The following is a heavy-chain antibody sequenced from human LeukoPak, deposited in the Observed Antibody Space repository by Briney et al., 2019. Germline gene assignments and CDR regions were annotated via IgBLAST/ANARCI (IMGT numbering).Heavy chain of an antibody. CDR1: GFTFSSYW. Sequence: GGSLRLSCAASGFTFSSYWMSWVREAPGKGLEWVANIKQDGSEKYYVDSVKGRFTISRDNAKNSLYLQMNSLRAEDTAVYYCARYYYDSSGYFDYWGQGTLVTVSS. D-gene: IGHD3-22*01. CDR3: ARYYYDSSGYFDY. J-gene: IGHJ4*02. CDR2: IKQDGSEK. V-gene: IGHV3-7*01.